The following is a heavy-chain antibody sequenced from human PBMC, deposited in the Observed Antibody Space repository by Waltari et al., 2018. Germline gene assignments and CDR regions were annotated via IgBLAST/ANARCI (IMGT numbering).Heavy chain of an antibody. J-gene: IGHJ3*01. Sequence: QVQLQESGPGLVKPSETLSLTCAVSGVSISIGSYYWAWIRQPAGKGLEWIGRIYTSGSINYNPSLKSRVTISKDTSKNQFSLKLSSVSAADTVVYYCVGYSDTIGFRDGFRFWGQGTMVTVSS. V-gene: IGHV4-61*02. CDR3: VGYSDTIGFRDGFRF. D-gene: IGHD3-22*01. CDR2: IYTSGSI. CDR1: GVSISIGSYY.